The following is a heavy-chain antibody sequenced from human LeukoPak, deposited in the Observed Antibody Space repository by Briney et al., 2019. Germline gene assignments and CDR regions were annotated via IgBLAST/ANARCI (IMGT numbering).Heavy chain of an antibody. CDR1: GFTFSTYV. V-gene: IGHV3-7*03. D-gene: IGHD3-10*01. Sequence: GGSLRLSCSASGFTFSTYVMHWVRQAPGKGLEWVANIKEDGSETYYVDSVKGRFTISRDNDKNTLYLQMNSLRAEDTAVYYCEAYGSVWGQGTLVIVSP. CDR3: EAYGSV. CDR2: IKEDGSET. J-gene: IGHJ4*02.